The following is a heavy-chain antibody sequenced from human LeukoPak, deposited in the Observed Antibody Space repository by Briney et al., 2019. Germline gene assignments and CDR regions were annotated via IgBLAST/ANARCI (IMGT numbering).Heavy chain of an antibody. CDR1: GGTFSSYA. Sequence: RASVKVSCKASGGTFSSYAISWVRQAPGQGLEWMGGIIPIFGTANYAQKFQGRVTITTDESTSTAYMELSSLRSEDTAVYYCARDRAPGYSSSWTSFDYWGQGTLVTVSS. D-gene: IGHD6-13*01. J-gene: IGHJ4*02. CDR3: ARDRAPGYSSSWTSFDY. CDR2: IIPIFGTA. V-gene: IGHV1-69*05.